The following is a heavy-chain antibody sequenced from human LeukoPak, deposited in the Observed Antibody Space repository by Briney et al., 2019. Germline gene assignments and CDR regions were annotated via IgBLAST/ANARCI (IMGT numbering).Heavy chain of an antibody. CDR3: ARGRRSDSSGPPYFDY. V-gene: IGHV3-7*01. Sequence: GGSLRLSCSASGFTFSSHWMNWVRQAPGKGLEWVANIQQDGSEKYYVDSVKGRFTISRDNAKNSLYLQMNSLRAEDTAVYYCARGRRSDSSGPPYFDYWGQGTLVTVSS. CDR1: GFTFSSHW. CDR2: IQQDGSEK. D-gene: IGHD6-19*01. J-gene: IGHJ4*02.